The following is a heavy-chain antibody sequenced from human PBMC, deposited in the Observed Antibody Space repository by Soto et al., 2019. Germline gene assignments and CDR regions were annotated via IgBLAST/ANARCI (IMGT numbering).Heavy chain of an antibody. V-gene: IGHV3-21*01. CDR3: ARDGGNSVSYYYGMDV. D-gene: IGHD2-21*02. Sequence: GGSLRLSCAASGFTFSSYSMNWVRQAPGKGLEWVSSISSSSSYIYYADSVKGRFTISRDNAKNSLYLQMNSLRAEDTAVYYCARDGGNSVSYYYGMDVWGQGTTVTVSS. J-gene: IGHJ6*02. CDR2: ISSSSSYI. CDR1: GFTFSSYS.